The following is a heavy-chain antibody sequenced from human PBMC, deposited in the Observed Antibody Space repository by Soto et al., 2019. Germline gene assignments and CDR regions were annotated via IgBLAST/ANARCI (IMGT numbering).Heavy chain of an antibody. CDR1: GGSISSGGYY. V-gene: IGHV4-31*03. D-gene: IGHD3-16*01. CDR2: IYYSGST. Sequence: SETLSLTCTVSGGSISSGGYYWSWIRQHPGKGLEWIGYIYYSGSTYYNPSLKSRVTISVDTSKNQFSLKLSSVTAADTAVYYCARVGGFRPGYFDYWGQGTLVTVSS. CDR3: ARVGGFRPGYFDY. J-gene: IGHJ4*02.